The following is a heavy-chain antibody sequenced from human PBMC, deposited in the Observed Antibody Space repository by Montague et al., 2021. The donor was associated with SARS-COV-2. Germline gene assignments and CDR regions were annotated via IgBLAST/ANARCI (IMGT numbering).Heavy chain of an antibody. D-gene: IGHD4-23*01. CDR2: IVNNGRKS. J-gene: IGHJ4*02. CDR3: AKETAAIGNPLFVS. CDR1: GFTFSSYA. Sequence: SLRLSCAASGFTFSSYAMSWVRQAPGKGLEWVSGIVNNGRKSFYADSVKGRFVISRDNSDKMVYLQLNSLRAEDTAIYYCAKETAAIGNPLFVSWGQGTLITVSS. V-gene: IGHV3-23*01.